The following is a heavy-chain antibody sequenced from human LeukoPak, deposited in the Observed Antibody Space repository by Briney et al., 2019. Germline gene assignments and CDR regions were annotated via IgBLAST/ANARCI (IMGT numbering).Heavy chain of an antibody. CDR3: ARLAPSNYHGGSGYLDY. CDR1: GGSISSSSYY. V-gene: IGHV4-39*01. J-gene: IGHJ4*02. Sequence: SETLSLTCTVSGGSISSSSYYCGWIRQPPGKGLEWIGSIYYSGSTYYNPSLKSRVTISVDTSKNQFSLKLSSVTAADTAVYYCARLAPSNYHGGSGYLDYWGQGTLVTVSS. D-gene: IGHD3-22*01. CDR2: IYYSGST.